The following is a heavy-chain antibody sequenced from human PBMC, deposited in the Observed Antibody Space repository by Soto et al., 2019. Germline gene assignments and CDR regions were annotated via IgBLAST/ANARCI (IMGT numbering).Heavy chain of an antibody. CDR3: ARRPSTSAVGPYYSDS. Sequence: EASVKVSCKASGYTFTSYAMHWVRQAPGQRLEWMGWINAGNGNTKYSQKFQGRVTITRDTSASTAYMELSSLRSEDTAVYYCARRPSTSAVGPYYSDSWGQGTLVTVSS. J-gene: IGHJ4*02. V-gene: IGHV1-3*01. CDR1: GYTFTSYA. CDR2: INAGNGNT. D-gene: IGHD6-19*01.